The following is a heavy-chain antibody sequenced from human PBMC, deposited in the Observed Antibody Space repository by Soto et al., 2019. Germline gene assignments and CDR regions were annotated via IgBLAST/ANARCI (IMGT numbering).Heavy chain of an antibody. CDR1: GFTFSNYA. Sequence: EVQLLESGGGLVQPGGSLRLSCVGSGFTFSNYAMNWVRQTPGKGLEWVSTISGGGDRAFDADTVKGRFTISRDNYKNTVNLQMNRLRADDTAVYYCVRKVVGATSGPDWGYFALWGRGTLVTVSS. CDR2: ISGGGDRA. J-gene: IGHJ2*01. CDR3: VRKVVGATSGPDWGYFAL. V-gene: IGHV3-23*01. D-gene: IGHD1-26*01.